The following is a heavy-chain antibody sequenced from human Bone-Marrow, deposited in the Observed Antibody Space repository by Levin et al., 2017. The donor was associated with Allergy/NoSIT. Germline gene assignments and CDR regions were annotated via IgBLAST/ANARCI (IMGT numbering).Heavy chain of an antibody. CDR2: VIPVLGIA. J-gene: IGHJ3*02. CDR1: GGTFNIYG. D-gene: IGHD6-19*01. CDR3: AREQSIAVAGDAFDI. V-gene: IGHV1-69*04. Sequence: ASVKVSCKASGGTFNIYGFNWVRQAPGQGLEWMGRVIPVLGIAKYAQTFQGRVTITADKSTSTAYMERSSLRFEDTAVYYCAREQSIAVAGDAFDIWGQGTMVTVSS.